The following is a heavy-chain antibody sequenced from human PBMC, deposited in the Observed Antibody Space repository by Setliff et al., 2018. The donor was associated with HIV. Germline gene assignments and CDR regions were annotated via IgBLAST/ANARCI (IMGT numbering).Heavy chain of an antibody. V-gene: IGHV3-15*05. CDR3: ARDLSYDYDRSSDTFDY. CDR2: IKSKTDGGTT. D-gene: IGHD3-22*01. CDR1: GFTFSNAW. J-gene: IGHJ4*02. Sequence: PGGSLRLSCAASGFTFSNAWMSWVRQAPGKGLEWVGRIKSKTDGGTTDYAAPVKGRFTISRDNAKNTLYLQMNSLRAEDTAVYYCARDLSYDYDRSSDTFDYWGQGTLVTVSS.